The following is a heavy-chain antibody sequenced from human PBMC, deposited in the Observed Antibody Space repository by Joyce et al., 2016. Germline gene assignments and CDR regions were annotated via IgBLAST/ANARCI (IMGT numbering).Heavy chain of an antibody. V-gene: IGHV4-61*01. D-gene: IGHD3-10*01. CDR2: IYNSETT. CDR3: ATSLPSRVGGFQFFGMDV. Sequence: HLQESGPGLVKPSETLSLTCTISGDSFSDTSYYWTWIRQRPGKGLEWLGFIYNSETTHYKPSLGGRLSISAGAAKKQFSLRLTSVTSADTAVYYCATSLPSRVGGFQFFGMDVWGQGTTVIVS. CDR1: GDSFSDTSYY. J-gene: IGHJ6*02.